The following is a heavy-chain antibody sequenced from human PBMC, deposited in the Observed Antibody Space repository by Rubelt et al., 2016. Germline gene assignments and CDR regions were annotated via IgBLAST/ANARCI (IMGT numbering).Heavy chain of an antibody. D-gene: IGHD4-17*01. Sequence: AYAASVKGRFTISRDDSKNTAYLQMNSLKTEDTAVYYCAREEAVTTDPTGLDKSFDYWGQGTLVTVSS. V-gene: IGHV3-73*01. J-gene: IGHJ4*02. CDR3: AREEAVTTDPTGLDKSFDY.